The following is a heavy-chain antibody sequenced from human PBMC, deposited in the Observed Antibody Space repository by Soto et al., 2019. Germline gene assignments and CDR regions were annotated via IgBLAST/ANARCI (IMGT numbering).Heavy chain of an antibody. CDR1: GYTFTSYG. J-gene: IGHJ4*02. D-gene: IGHD2-15*01. CDR2: ISAYNGNT. Sequence: ASVKVSCKASGYTFTSYGISWVRQAPGQGLEWMGWISAYNGNTNYAQKLKGRVTMTTDTSTSTAYMELRSLRSDDTAVYYCAREECSGGSCYPSSSDYWGQGTLVTVSS. CDR3: AREECSGGSCYPSSSDY. V-gene: IGHV1-18*01.